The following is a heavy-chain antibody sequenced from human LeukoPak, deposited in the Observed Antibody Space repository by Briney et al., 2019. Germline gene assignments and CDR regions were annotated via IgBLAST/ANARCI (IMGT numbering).Heavy chain of an antibody. Sequence: GGSLRLSCAASGFTFSSYSMNWVRQAPGKGLEWVSAISGSGGSTYYADSVKGRFTISRDNSKNTLYLQMNSLRAEDTAVYYCAKNTRLPQIVVVPAAIDYWGQGTLVTLSS. V-gene: IGHV3-23*01. CDR2: ISGSGGST. D-gene: IGHD2-2*01. CDR1: GFTFSSYS. J-gene: IGHJ4*02. CDR3: AKNTRLPQIVVVPAAIDY.